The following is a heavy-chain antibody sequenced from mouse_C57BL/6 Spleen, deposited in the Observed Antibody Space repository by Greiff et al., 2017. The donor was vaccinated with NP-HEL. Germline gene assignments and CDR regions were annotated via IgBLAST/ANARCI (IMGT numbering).Heavy chain of an antibody. CDR2: IDPSDSYT. CDR3: ARGGVTTVVAEGWYFDV. D-gene: IGHD1-1*01. CDR1: GYTFTSYW. V-gene: IGHV1-69*01. Sequence: VQLQQPGAELVMPGASVKLSCKASGYTFTSYWMHWVKQRPGQGLEWIGEIDPSDSYTNYNQKFKGKSTLTVDKSSSTAYMQLSSLTSEDSAVYYCARGGVTTVVAEGWYFDVWGTGTTVTVSS. J-gene: IGHJ1*03.